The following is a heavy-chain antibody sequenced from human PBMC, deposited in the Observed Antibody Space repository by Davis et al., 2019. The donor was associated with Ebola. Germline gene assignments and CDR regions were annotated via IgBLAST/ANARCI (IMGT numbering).Heavy chain of an antibody. CDR3: SREASGTGLLDY. J-gene: IGHJ4*02. V-gene: IGHV3-73*01. CDR1: GFTFSGSA. D-gene: IGHD2-2*01. Sequence: GESLKISCAASGFTFSGSAMHWVRQASGKGLEWVGRIRSKANSYATAYAASVKGRSTISRDDSKNTAYLQMNSLKTEDTAVYYCSREASGTGLLDYWGQGTLVTVSS. CDR2: IRSKANSYAT.